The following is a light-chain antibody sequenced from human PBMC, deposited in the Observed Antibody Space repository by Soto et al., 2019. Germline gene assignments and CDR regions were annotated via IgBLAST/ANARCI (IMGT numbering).Light chain of an antibody. Sequence: QSVLTQPPSVSGAPGQRVTISCTGSSSNIGAGYDVHWYQQLPGRAPNVLIYDNTNRPSGVPDRFSGSKSGTSASLAITGLQAEDEADYYCLSFDSSLSVVFGGGTKVTVL. V-gene: IGLV1-40*01. CDR1: SSNIGAGYD. CDR2: DNT. CDR3: LSFDSSLSVV. J-gene: IGLJ2*01.